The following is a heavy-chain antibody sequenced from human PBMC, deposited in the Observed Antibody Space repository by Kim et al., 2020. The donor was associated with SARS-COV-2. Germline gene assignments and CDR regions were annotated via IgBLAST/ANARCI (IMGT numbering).Heavy chain of an antibody. D-gene: IGHD5-12*01. CDR1: GYTFTSYY. CDR3: ARSFSGHAGLDF. Sequence: ASVKVSCKASGYTFTSYYIHWVREAPGQGREWMGIINPGDGTATFSQRFQGRVAMTSDSSASTVYMDLRSLPYADAGFYYCARSFSGHAGLDFWGQGTLV. J-gene: IGHJ4*02. CDR2: INPGDGTA. V-gene: IGHV1-46*01.